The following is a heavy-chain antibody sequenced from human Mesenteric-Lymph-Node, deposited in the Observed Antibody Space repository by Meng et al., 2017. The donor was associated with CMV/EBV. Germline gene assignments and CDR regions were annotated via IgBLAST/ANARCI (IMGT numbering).Heavy chain of an antibody. CDR3: ARDSGGSYLDL. CDR1: GFIFRSYW. V-gene: IGHV3-7*01. D-gene: IGHD1-26*01. CDR2: IKEDGSAT. J-gene: IGHJ4*02. Sequence: GESLKISCVASGFIFRSYWMSWVRQAPGKGLEWVADIKEDGSATFYVDSVRGRFTISRDNAKDSLFLEMNSLRAEDTAVYYCARDSGGSYLDLWGQGTLVTVSS.